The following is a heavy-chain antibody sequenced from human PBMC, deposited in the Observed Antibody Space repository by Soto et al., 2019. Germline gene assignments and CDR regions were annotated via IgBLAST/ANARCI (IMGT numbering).Heavy chain of an antibody. CDR3: ARGNCSGGSCYDASYYYYMDV. V-gene: IGHV4-59*01. CDR2: IYYSGST. D-gene: IGHD2-15*01. J-gene: IGHJ6*03. CDR1: GGSISSYY. Sequence: SETLSLTCTVSGGSISSYYGSWIRQPPGKGLEWIGYIYYSGSTNYNPSLKSRVTISVDTSKNQFSLKLSSVTAADTAVYYFARGNCSGGSCYDASYYYYMDVWGKGTTVTVSS.